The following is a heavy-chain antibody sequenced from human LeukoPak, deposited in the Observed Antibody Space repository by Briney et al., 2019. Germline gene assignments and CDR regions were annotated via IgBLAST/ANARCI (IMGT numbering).Heavy chain of an antibody. D-gene: IGHD6-6*01. CDR3: ARSIAARPQDFQH. CDR1: GGSISSGSYY. V-gene: IGHV4-61*02. J-gene: IGHJ1*01. CDR2: IYTSGST. Sequence: PSETLSLTCTVSGGSISSGSYYWSWIRQPAGKGLEWIGRIYTSGSTNYNPSLKSRVIISVDTSKNQFSLKLSSVTAADTAVYYCARSIAARPQDFQHWGQGTLVTVSS.